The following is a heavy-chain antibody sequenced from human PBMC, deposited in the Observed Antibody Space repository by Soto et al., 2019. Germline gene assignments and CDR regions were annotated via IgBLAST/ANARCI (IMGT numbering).Heavy chain of an antibody. CDR1: GFTFSSYW. J-gene: IGHJ4*02. CDR3: ARESEDLTSNFDY. V-gene: IGHV3-7*01. CDR2: IKQDGSEK. Sequence: VGSLRLSWAASGFTFSSYWMSWVRQAPGKGLEWVANIKQDGSEKYYVDSVKGRFTISRDNAKNSLYLEMNSLRAEDTAVYYCARESEDLTSNFDYWGQGTLVTLSS.